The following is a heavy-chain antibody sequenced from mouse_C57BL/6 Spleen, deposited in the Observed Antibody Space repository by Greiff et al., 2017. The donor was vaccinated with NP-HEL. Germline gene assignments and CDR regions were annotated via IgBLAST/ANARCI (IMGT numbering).Heavy chain of an antibody. CDR2: IDPSDSYT. D-gene: IGHD1-1*01. V-gene: IGHV1-69*01. Sequence: QVQLQQPGAELVMPGASVKLSCKASGYTFTSYWMHWVKQWPGQGLEWIGEIDPSDSYTNYNQKFKGKSTLTVDKSSSTAYMQLSSLTSEDSAVYYCARDGSSYRYFDVWGTGTTVTVSS. CDR3: ARDGSSYRYFDV. J-gene: IGHJ1*03. CDR1: GYTFTSYW.